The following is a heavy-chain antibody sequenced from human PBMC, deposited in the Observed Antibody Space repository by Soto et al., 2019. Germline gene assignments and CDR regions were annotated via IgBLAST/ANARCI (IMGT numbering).Heavy chain of an antibody. J-gene: IGHJ4*02. CDR2: IYYSGST. V-gene: IGHV4-31*03. CDR3: ARGRWYDILTGNANDFDY. D-gene: IGHD3-9*01. Sequence: QVQLQESGPGLVKPSQTLSLTCTVSGGSISSGGYYWSWIRQHPGKGLEWIGYIYYSGSTYYNPSLKSRVTISVDTSKNQFSLKLSSVTAADTAVYYCARGRWYDILTGNANDFDYWGQGTLVTVSS. CDR1: GGSISSGGYY.